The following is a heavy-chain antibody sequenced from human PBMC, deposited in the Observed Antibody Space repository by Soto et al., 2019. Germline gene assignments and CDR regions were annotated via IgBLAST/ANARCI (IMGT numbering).Heavy chain of an antibody. CDR3: VTYFAYTSGV. D-gene: IGHD5-18*01. CDR2: SRNRGSNYVK. Sequence: GPLILCCAGSGFTLSDRYIGWVREARGKGLEWVGRSRNRGSNYVKEYAVSVKGIFAISRNDSKNSVQLQMNSLKTEDTARYHCVTYFAYTSGVWGQATLVTVSS. J-gene: IGHJ1*01. V-gene: IGHV3-72*01. CDR1: GFTLSDRY.